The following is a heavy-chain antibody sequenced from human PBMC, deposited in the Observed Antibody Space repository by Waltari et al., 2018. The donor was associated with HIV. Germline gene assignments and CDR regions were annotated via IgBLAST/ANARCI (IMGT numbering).Heavy chain of an antibody. J-gene: IGHJ4*02. CDR1: GFTFSSYA. CDR3: AKDLAGSVTSLSGDY. D-gene: IGHD6-19*01. V-gene: IGHV3-23*01. CDR2: ISGSGGST. Sequence: EVQLLESGGGLVQPGGSLRLSCAASGFTFSSYAMSWVRQAPGKGLEWVSAISGSGGSTYYADPVKGRFTISRDNSKNTLYLQMNSLRAEDTAVYYCAKDLAGSVTSLSGDYWGQGTLVTVSS.